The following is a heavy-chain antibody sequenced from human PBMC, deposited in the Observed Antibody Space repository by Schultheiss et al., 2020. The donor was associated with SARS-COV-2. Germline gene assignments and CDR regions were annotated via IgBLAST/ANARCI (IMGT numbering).Heavy chain of an antibody. CDR1: GYTFTNYW. J-gene: IGHJ4*02. Sequence: GGSLRLSCKVSGYTFTNYWIAWVRQMPGKGLEWMGIIHPGDSDTRYRPSFQGQVTISVDKSISTAYLQWNSLKASDTAMYYCARHTLWGGYLHGDVDYWGQGTLVTVSS. V-gene: IGHV5-51*01. CDR2: IHPGDSDT. D-gene: IGHD3-3*01. CDR3: ARHTLWGGYLHGDVDY.